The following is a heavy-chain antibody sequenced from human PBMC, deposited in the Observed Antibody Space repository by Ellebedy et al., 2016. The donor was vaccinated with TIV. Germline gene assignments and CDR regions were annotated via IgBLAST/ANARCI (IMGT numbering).Heavy chain of an antibody. CDR1: GGSFSGYY. J-gene: IGHJ3*02. CDR2: IYYSGST. V-gene: IGHV4-59*08. Sequence: SETLSLXXAVYGGSFSGYYWSWIRKPPGKGLEWIGYIYYSGSTNYNPSLKSRVTISVDTSKNQFSLKLSSVTAADTAVYYCARRVVVAATPSDAFDIWGQGTMVTVSS. D-gene: IGHD2-15*01. CDR3: ARRVVVAATPSDAFDI.